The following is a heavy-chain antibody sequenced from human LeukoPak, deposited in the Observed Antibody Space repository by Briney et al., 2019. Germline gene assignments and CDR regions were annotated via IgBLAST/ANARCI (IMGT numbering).Heavy chain of an antibody. CDR2: IHHSGST. CDR3: ARDRSGVYAMFDY. Sequence: SETLSLTCTVSGYFISSGYYWGWIRQPPGKGLQWIGSIHHSGSTYYNPSLKSRVTISVDTSKNQFSLKLSSVTAADTAVYYCARDRSGVYAMFDYWGQGTLVTVSS. CDR1: GYFISSGYY. D-gene: IGHD2-8*01. J-gene: IGHJ4*02. V-gene: IGHV4-38-2*02.